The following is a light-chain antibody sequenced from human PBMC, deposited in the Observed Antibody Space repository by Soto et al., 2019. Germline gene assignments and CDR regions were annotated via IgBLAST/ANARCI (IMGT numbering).Light chain of an antibody. V-gene: IGKV1-39*01. Sequence: DIQMTQSPSSLSASVGDRVTITCRASQSINTFLNWYQQKPGKAPKLLIYAASRLQSEVPSRFSGSGSGTDFTLTISSLHPEDFATYYCQQTYSFPLAFGPGTKVDV. J-gene: IGKJ3*01. CDR1: QSINTF. CDR2: AAS. CDR3: QQTYSFPLA.